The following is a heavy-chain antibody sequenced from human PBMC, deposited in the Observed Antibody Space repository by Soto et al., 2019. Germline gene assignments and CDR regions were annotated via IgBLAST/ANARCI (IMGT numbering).Heavy chain of an antibody. V-gene: IGHV4-30-4*01. CDR2: IYYSGST. J-gene: IGHJ4*02. CDR3: ARALDSSATVGY. CDR1: GGSISSGDYY. Sequence: PSETLSLTCTVSGGSISSGDYYWSWIRQPPGKGLEWIGYIYYSGSTNYNPSLKSRVTISVDTSKNQFSLKLSSVTAADTAVYYCARALDSSATVGYWGQGTLVTVSS. D-gene: IGHD3-22*01.